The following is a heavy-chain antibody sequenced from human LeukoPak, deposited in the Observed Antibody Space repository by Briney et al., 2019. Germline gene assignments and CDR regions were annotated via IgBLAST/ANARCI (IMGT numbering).Heavy chain of an antibody. CDR2: IHYSGNN. V-gene: IGHV4-59*01. CDR3: ARESSHLGYCSGGSCYNAFDI. J-gene: IGHJ3*02. D-gene: IGHD2-15*01. CDR1: GGSISSYY. Sequence: TSETLSLTCTVSGGSISSYYWSWIRQPPGKGLEWIGYIHYSGNNNYNPSLKSRVTISLDTSKNQFSLKLKSVTAADTAVYYCARESSHLGYCSGGSCYNAFDIWGQGTMVTVSS.